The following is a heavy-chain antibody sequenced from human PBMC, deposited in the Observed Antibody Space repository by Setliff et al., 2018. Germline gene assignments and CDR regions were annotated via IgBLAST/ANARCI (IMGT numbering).Heavy chain of an antibody. CDR3: ARGGTYRYFDY. CDR2: VYYSGAA. Sequence: SETLSLTCTVSGGSISGTSTETYLWSWIRQPPGKGLEFIGYVYYSGAAKYDPSLKSRVTMSVDTSKTQFSLKLNSMTTADTAVYYCARGGTYRYFDYWGQGTLVTVSS. J-gene: IGHJ4*02. V-gene: IGHV4-61*01. CDR1: GGSISGTSTETYL.